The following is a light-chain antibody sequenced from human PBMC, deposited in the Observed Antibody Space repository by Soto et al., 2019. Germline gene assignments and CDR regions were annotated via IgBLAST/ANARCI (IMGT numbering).Light chain of an antibody. CDR2: LGS. V-gene: IGKV2-28*01. Sequence: DIVMTQSPLSLPVTSGEPASISCRCSQSLLHSNGYNYLDWYLQKPGQSPQLLIYLGSNRASGVPDRFSGSGSGTDFTLKISRVEAEDVGVYYCMQALQTPRTCGRGPNVDIK. CDR1: QSLLHSNGYNY. J-gene: IGKJ1*01. CDR3: MQALQTPRT.